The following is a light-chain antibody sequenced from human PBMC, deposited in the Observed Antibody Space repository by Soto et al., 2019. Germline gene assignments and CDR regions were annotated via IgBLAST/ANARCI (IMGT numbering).Light chain of an antibody. Sequence: QSVLTQPPSASGTPGQRGTISCSGSSSNIGSNTVTWYQHLPGTAPKLLIYSNDQRPSGVPDRFSGSKSGTSASLAISGLKSEDEADYYCASWDDSRKGVVFGGGTKLTVL. V-gene: IGLV1-44*01. J-gene: IGLJ2*01. CDR3: ASWDDSRKGVV. CDR1: SSNIGSNT. CDR2: SND.